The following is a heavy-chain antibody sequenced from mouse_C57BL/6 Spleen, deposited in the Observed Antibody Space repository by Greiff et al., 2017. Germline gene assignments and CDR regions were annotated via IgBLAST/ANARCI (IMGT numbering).Heavy chain of an antibody. Sequence: EVKLVESGGGLVQPGGSLSLSCAASGFTFTDYYMSWVRPPPGQALEWLGFIRNKANGYTTEYSASVKGRFTISRNNSQSILYLQMNALRAEDSATYYCARYNDYGSIYYYAMDYWGQGTSVTVSS. CDR3: ARYNDYGSIYYYAMDY. V-gene: IGHV7-3*01. CDR2: IRNKANGYTT. J-gene: IGHJ4*01. D-gene: IGHD1-1*01. CDR1: GFTFTDYY.